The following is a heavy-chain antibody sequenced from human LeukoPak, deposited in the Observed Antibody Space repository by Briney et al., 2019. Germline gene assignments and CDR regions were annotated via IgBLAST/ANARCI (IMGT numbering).Heavy chain of an antibody. Sequence: SETLSLTCTVSGGSISSYYWSWIRQPPGKGLEWIGYIYYSGSTNYNPSLKSRVTISVDTSKNQFSLKLSSVTAADTAVYYCARHPRRGDYGPLWGQGTTVTVSS. CDR2: IYYSGST. V-gene: IGHV4-59*08. J-gene: IGHJ6*02. CDR1: GGSISSYY. CDR3: ARHPRRGDYGPL. D-gene: IGHD4-17*01.